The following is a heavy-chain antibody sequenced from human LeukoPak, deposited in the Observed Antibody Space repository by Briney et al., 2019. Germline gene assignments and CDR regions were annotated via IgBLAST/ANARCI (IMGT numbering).Heavy chain of an antibody. V-gene: IGHV5-51*01. CDR1: GHSFINYW. J-gene: IGHJ4*02. D-gene: IGHD6-6*01. CDR3: ARLRTYSSSLGY. Sequence: GESLKISCKGPGHSFINYWIAWVRQMPGKGLEWIGIIFPGDSHTRYSPSFQGQVTISADMSIDTAYLQWSSLRASDTAMYYCARLRTYSSSLGYWGQGTLVTVSS. CDR2: IFPGDSHT.